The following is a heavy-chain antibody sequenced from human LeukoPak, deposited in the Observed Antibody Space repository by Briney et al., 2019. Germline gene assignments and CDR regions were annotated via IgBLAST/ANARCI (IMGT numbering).Heavy chain of an antibody. J-gene: IGHJ5*02. D-gene: IGHD4-23*01. CDR1: GGSISSGDYY. Sequence: PSETLSLTCTVSGGSISSGDYYWSWIRQPPGKGLERIGYIYYSGSTYYNPSLKSRVTISVDMSKNQFSLKLSSVTAADTAVYYCARDGDYGGNSNWFAPWGQEPLVTVPS. V-gene: IGHV4-30-4*08. CDR3: ARDGDYGGNSNWFAP. CDR2: IYYSGST.